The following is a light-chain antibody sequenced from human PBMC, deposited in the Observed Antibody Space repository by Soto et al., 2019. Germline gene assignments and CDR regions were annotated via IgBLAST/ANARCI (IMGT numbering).Light chain of an antibody. CDR2: ANN. V-gene: IGLV1-40*01. CDR1: ISNIGAGYD. J-gene: IGLJ1*01. Sequence: SVLTQPPSVSGAPGQRVSISCTGSISNIGAGYDVHWYQHLPGTAPKLLIYANNNRPSGVPDRFSGSKSGTSASLAITGLQAEDEADYYCQSYDSSRSTIYVFGTGTKVTVL. CDR3: QSYDSSRSTIYV.